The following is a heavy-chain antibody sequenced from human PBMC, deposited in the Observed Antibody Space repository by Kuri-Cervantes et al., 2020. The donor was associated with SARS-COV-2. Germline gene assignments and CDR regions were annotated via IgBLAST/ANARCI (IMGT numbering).Heavy chain of an antibody. CDR1: GGSISSPNYD. CDR3: ARQPCTSPSCYLGDDAFDI. Sequence: SETLSLTCTVSGGSISSPNYDWGGIRQPPGKGLEWVGRIPSAGGTYYSPFLKTRVTISVDTSKNQFSRKLTSVTAADTAVYYCARQPCTSPSCYLGDDAFDIWGQGTMVTVSS. D-gene: IGHD2-2*01. V-gene: IGHV4-39*01. CDR2: IPSAGGT. J-gene: IGHJ3*02.